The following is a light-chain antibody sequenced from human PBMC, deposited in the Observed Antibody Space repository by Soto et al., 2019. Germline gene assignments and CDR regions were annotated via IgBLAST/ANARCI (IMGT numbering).Light chain of an antibody. Sequence: QSALTQPASVSGSPGQSITISCTGTSSDVGSHKFVSWYQQHPGRAPKLMVYEGTKRPSGVSDRFSGSKSGDTASLTISGLQAEDEADYYCCSNAGSRAVFGTGTKSPS. J-gene: IGLJ1*01. CDR3: CSNAGSRAV. CDR1: SSDVGSHKF. CDR2: EGT. V-gene: IGLV2-23*01.